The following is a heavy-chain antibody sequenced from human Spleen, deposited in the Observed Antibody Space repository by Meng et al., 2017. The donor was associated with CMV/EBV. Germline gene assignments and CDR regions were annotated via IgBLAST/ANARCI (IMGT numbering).Heavy chain of an antibody. CDR2: IYTSGST. CDR1: GGSISSGSYY. Sequence: HVQLQASGPGLVKPSQTPSPTCTVSGGSISSGSYYWSWIRQPAGKGLEWIGRIYTSGSTNYNPSLKSRVTISVDTSKNQFSLKLSSVTAADTAVYYCARDTRDSSGYYFYFDYWGQGTLVTVSS. D-gene: IGHD3-22*01. V-gene: IGHV4-61*02. CDR3: ARDTRDSSGYYFYFDY. J-gene: IGHJ4*02.